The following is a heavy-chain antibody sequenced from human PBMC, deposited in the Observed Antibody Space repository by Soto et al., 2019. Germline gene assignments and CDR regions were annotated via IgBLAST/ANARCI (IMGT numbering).Heavy chain of an antibody. V-gene: IGHV3-21*01. CDR1: GFTFSSYS. Sequence: EVQLVESGGGLVKPGGSLRLSCAASGFTFSSYSMNWVRQAPGKGLEWVSSISGDSSHMYYADSLKGRFTISRDNAKNSLYLQMNSLGAEDTAVYYCVRAVAGAPFDYWGQGTLVTVSS. D-gene: IGHD6-19*01. CDR2: ISGDSSHM. CDR3: VRAVAGAPFDY. J-gene: IGHJ4*02.